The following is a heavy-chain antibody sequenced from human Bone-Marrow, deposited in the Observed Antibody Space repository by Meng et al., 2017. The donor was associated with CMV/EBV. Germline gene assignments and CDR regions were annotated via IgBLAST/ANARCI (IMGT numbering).Heavy chain of an antibody. V-gene: IGHV4-31*02. D-gene: IGHD5-24*01. Sequence: SCTVSGGSISSGGYYWSWIRQHPGKGLEWIGYIYYSGSTYYNPSLKSRVTISVDTSKNQFSLKLSSVTAADTAVYYCARVVEMAKYYFDYWGQGTLVTVSS. J-gene: IGHJ4*02. CDR2: IYYSGST. CDR1: GGSISSGGYY. CDR3: ARVVEMAKYYFDY.